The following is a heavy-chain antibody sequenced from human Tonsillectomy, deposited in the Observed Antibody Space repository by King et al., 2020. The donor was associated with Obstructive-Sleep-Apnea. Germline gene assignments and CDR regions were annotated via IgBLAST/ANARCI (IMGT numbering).Heavy chain of an antibody. CDR2: ISPNRGAT. CDR1: GYTFTGYY. J-gene: IGHJ4*02. CDR3: ARYISADESTSPAY. V-gene: IGHV1-2*02. Sequence: QLVQSGAEVKKPGASVKVSCKASGYTFTGYYIHWVRQAPGQGLEWMGWISPNRGATKTAQKFQDRVTTTRDTSISTAYMDLSRLKSDETAIYYLARYISADESTSPAYWGQGTLVTVSS. D-gene: IGHD1-14*01.